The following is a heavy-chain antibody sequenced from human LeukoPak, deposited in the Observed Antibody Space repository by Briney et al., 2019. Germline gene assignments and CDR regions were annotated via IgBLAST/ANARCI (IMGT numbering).Heavy chain of an antibody. V-gene: IGHV3-30*18. J-gene: IGHJ4*02. Sequence: GRSLRLSCAASGFTFSSYGMHWVRQSPGKGLEWVAVISYDGSNKYYADSVKGRFTISRDNSKNTLYLQMNSPRAEDTALYYCAKDRGSSMLDYWGQGTLVTVSS. CDR3: AKDRGSSMLDY. CDR2: ISYDGSNK. D-gene: IGHD6-6*01. CDR1: GFTFSSYG.